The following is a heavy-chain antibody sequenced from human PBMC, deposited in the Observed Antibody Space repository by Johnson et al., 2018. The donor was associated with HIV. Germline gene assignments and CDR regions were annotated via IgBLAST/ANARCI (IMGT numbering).Heavy chain of an antibody. CDR1: EFTFSDYY. CDR2: ISSSGSTI. J-gene: IGHJ3*02. V-gene: IGHV3-11*04. D-gene: IGHD6-19*01. CDR3: ARDQYSSAWVGGGDAFDI. Sequence: QVQLVESGGGLVKPGGSLRLSCAASEFTFSDYYMSWIRQAPGKGLAWVSYISSSGSTIYYADSVTGRFTIFRDNAKNSLYLQMNSLRADDTAKSYCARDQYSSAWVGGGDAFDIWGQGTMVTVSS.